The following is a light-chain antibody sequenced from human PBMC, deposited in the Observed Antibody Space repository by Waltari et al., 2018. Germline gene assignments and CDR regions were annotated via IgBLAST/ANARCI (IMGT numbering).Light chain of an antibody. J-gene: IGLJ2*01. CDR2: EIN. Sequence: QSALTQPPSASGSPGQSVTISCTGTSSDVGGYNYVSWYQQHPGKAPTLIIFEINKRPSGVPDRFSGSKSGNTASLTVSGLQAEDEADYYCSSYAGNNIVIFGGGTKLTVL. V-gene: IGLV2-8*01. CDR1: SSDVGGYNY. CDR3: SSYAGNNIVI.